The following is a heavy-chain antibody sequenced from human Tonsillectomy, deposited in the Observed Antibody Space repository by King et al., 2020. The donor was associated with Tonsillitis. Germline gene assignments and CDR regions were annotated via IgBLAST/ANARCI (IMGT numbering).Heavy chain of an antibody. D-gene: IGHD4-17*01. V-gene: IGHV1-18*04. CDR3: ARLGPDYGDVECFDY. Sequence: QLVQSGAEVKKPGASVKVSCKASGYTFTSFGFSWVRQAPGQGLEWMGWISTYNGNTNYAHKVQGRVTMTTDTSTSTVYMELRRLTSDDTAVYYCARLGPDYGDVECFDYWGQGTLVTVSS. CDR2: ISTYNGNT. J-gene: IGHJ4*02. CDR1: GYTFTSFG.